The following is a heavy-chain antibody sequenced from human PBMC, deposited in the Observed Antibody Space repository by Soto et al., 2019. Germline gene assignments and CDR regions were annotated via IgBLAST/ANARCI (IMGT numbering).Heavy chain of an antibody. V-gene: IGHV5-51*01. J-gene: IGHJ6*02. Sequence: PGESLKISCKGSGYSFTSYWIGWVRQMPGKGLEWMGIIYPGDSDTRYSPSFQGQVTISADKSISTAYLQWSSLKASDTAMYYCARDVGTTGTKGPEYYYYYGMDVWGQGTTVTVSS. CDR2: IYPGDSDT. D-gene: IGHD1-1*01. CDR3: ARDVGTTGTKGPEYYYYYGMDV. CDR1: GYSFTSYW.